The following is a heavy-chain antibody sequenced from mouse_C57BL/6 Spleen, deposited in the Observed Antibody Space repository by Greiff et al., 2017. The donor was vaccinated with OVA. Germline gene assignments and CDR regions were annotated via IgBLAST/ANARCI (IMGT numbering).Heavy chain of an antibody. Sequence: EVKLMESGGGLVQPGGSLKLSCAASGFTFSDYYMYWVRQTPEKRLEWVAYISNGGGSTYYPDTVKGRFTISRDNAKNTLYLQMSRLKSEDTAMYYCARGAIYDGYYGAYWGQGTLVTVSA. V-gene: IGHV5-12*01. J-gene: IGHJ3*01. CDR3: ARGAIYDGYYGAY. CDR2: ISNGGGST. CDR1: GFTFSDYY. D-gene: IGHD2-3*01.